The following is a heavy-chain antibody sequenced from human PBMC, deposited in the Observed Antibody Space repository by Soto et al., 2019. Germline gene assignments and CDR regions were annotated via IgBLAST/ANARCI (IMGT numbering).Heavy chain of an antibody. CDR2: IVVGSGNT. D-gene: IGHD3-3*01. V-gene: IGHV1-58*01. Sequence: GASVKVSCRASGFTFTSSAVQWVRQARGQRLEWIGWIVVGSGNTNYPQKFQERVTITRDMSTSTAYMELSSLGSEDTAVYYCAADQGHRRFYGRQGWFDFWGQGALVTVSS. CDR3: AADQGHRRFYGRQGWFDF. J-gene: IGHJ5*01. CDR1: GFTFTSSA.